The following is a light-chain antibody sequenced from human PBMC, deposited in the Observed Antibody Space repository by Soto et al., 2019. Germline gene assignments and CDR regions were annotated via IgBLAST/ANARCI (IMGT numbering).Light chain of an antibody. Sequence: DIQMTHSPSTLSASVGDRVTITCRASQSISSWLAWYQHKPGKAPKLLIYDASNLDSGVPSRFSGSGSGTEFSPTINNLQPDDCATYYCQQYENYWTFGQGTKVDIK. CDR1: QSISSW. J-gene: IGKJ1*01. V-gene: IGKV1-5*01. CDR3: QQYENYWT. CDR2: DAS.